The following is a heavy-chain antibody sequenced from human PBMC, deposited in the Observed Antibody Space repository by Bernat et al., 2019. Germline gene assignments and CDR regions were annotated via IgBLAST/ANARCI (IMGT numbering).Heavy chain of an antibody. CDR3: ARMYSSGWLIDY. J-gene: IGHJ4*03. Sequence: QVQLVESGGGVVQPGRSLRLSCAASGFTFSSYSMHWVRQAPGKGLEWVAVISYDGSNKYYADSVKGRFTISRDNSKNTLYLQMNSLRGEDTAVYYCARMYSSGWLIDYWGQGTTVTVSS. CDR1: GFTFSSYS. V-gene: IGHV3-30-3*01. CDR2: ISYDGSNK. D-gene: IGHD6-19*01.